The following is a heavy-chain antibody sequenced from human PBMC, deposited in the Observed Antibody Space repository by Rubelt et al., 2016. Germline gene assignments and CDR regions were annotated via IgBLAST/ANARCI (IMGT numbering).Heavy chain of an antibody. CDR3: ARHSGGARQIYYYYAMDV. D-gene: IGHD2-15*01. J-gene: IGHJ6*02. Sequence: QVRLQQWGAGLLRSSETLSLTCAVYGGSFSGYYWSWVRQPPGKGLEWIGEFIDGGSTNYNPSLKSRVILSADTSKNQFSLKVNLVTAADTAVYYWARHSGGARQIYYYYAMDVWGQGTTVTVSS. V-gene: IGHV4-34*12. CDR2: FIDGGST. CDR1: GGSFSGYY.